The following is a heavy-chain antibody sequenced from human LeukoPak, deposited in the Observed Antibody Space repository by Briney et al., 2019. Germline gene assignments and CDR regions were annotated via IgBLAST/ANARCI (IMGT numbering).Heavy chain of an antibody. CDR2: ISSNGGST. CDR3: VNAPQWELLYY. D-gene: IGHD1-26*01. Sequence: GGSLRLSCSASGFTFSSYAMHWVRQAPGKGLEYVSAISSNGGSTYYADSVKGRFTISRDNSKSTLYLQMSSLRAADTAVYYCVNAPQWELLYYWGQGTLVTVSS. J-gene: IGHJ4*02. V-gene: IGHV3-64D*09. CDR1: GFTFSSYA.